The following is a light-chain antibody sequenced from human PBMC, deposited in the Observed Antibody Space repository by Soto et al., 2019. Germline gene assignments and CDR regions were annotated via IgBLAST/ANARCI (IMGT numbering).Light chain of an antibody. V-gene: IGLV2-23*01. CDR3: CSCAGDSALV. CDR1: SSDVGSYNF. CDR2: EGS. Sequence: QSALTQPASVSGSPGQSITISCTGTSSDVGSYNFVSWYQQHPGKAPKLMIYEGSKRPSGVSNRFAGSKSGNTASLTISGLQAEDEGDYYCCSCAGDSALVFGGGTKLTVL. J-gene: IGLJ3*02.